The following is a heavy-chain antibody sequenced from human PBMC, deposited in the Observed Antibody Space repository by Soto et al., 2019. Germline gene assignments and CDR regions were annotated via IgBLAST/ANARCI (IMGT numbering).Heavy chain of an antibody. CDR1: GFSLRNSGVV. J-gene: IGHJ4*02. V-gene: IGHV2-5*02. Sequence: QITLKESGPTLVKPTQTLTLTCTFSGFSLRNSGVVVGWIRQPPGKALELLALIYWDDDKRYSPSLKSRLTITKDTSKHQVVLTMTNMDPVDTATYYCAHLTTGGFYFDYWGQGTLVTVSS. CDR2: IYWDDDK. D-gene: IGHD4-17*01. CDR3: AHLTTGGFYFDY.